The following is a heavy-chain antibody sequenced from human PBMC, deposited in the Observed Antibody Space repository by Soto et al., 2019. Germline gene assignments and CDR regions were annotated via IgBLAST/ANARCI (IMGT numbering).Heavy chain of an antibody. V-gene: IGHV1-69*02. CDR2: IIPILGIA. CDR3: ARSADIASYFDY. CDR1: GGTFSSYT. D-gene: IGHD5-12*01. Sequence: QVQLVQSGAEVKKPGSSVKVSCKASGGTFSSYTISWVRQAPGQGLEWMGRIIPILGIANYAQKFQGRVTITADKSTSTAYMELSSLRSEDTAVYYCARSADIASYFDYWGQGTLVTVSS. J-gene: IGHJ4*02.